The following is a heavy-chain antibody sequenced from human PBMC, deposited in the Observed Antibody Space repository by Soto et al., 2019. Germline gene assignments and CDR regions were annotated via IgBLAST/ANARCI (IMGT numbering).Heavy chain of an antibody. Sequence: GGSLRLSCAASGFTFSGYSVNWVRQAPGKGLEWVSYISSGSKTIYYADSVKGRFTVSRDNAKNSQYLQMSSLTDEDTAVYYCAREDIVGTRSFDYWGRGTLVTVSS. D-gene: IGHD1-26*01. V-gene: IGHV3-48*02. J-gene: IGHJ4*02. CDR2: ISSGSKTI. CDR1: GFTFSGYS. CDR3: AREDIVGTRSFDY.